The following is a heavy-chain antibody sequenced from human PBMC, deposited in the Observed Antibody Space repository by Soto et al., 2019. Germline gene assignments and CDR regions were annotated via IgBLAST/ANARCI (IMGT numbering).Heavy chain of an antibody. Sequence: SETLSLTCTVSGGSISSYYWSWIRQPPGKGLEWIGYIYYSGSTNYSPSHKSRITISVETSKTQFSLKLSSVTAADTAVYYCARLDSRGFFDSWGQGTLVTV. V-gene: IGHV4-59*08. CDR1: GGSISSYY. CDR2: IYYSGST. CDR3: ARLDSRGFFDS. D-gene: IGHD3-22*01. J-gene: IGHJ4*02.